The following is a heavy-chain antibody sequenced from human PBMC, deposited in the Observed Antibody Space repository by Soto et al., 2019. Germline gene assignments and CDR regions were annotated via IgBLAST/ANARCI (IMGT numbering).Heavy chain of an antibody. D-gene: IGHD3-22*01. CDR2: IYWDDDK. CDR3: ADFSHYYDSSGYYHEYFQH. V-gene: IGHV2-5*02. Sequence: SGPTLVNPTHTLTLTCTFSGFSLGTSGVGVGWIRQPPGKALEWLALIYWDDDKRYSPSLKSRLTIPKDNSKNQVVLTMTNMDPVDTATYYCADFSHYYDSSGYYHEYFQHWGQGTLGIVSS. CDR1: GFSLGTSGVG. J-gene: IGHJ1*01.